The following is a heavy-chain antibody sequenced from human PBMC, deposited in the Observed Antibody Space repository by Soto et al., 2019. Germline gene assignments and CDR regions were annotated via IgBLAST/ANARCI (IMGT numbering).Heavy chain of an antibody. CDR3: AVTYFDYTWGHYRYS. CDR2: MNRNSGDT. J-gene: IGHJ5*02. D-gene: IGHD3-16*02. Sequence: ASVKVSCKTSGYTFTTYDIHWVRHASGQGLEWMGSMNRNSGDTAYAQKLQDRVTMTRDTSISTAHMELSSLRSEDTATYYCAVTYFDYTWGHYRYSWGQGTPVTVSS. V-gene: IGHV1-8*02. CDR1: GYTFTTYD.